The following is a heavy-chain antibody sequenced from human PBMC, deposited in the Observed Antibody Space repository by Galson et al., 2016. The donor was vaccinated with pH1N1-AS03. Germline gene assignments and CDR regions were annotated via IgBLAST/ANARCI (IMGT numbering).Heavy chain of an antibody. CDR1: GGSLSDYY. Sequence: SETLSLTCTVSGGSLSDYYWSWIRQSPGKGLEWLGHIYSSGNTNYNPSLKSRLTILVDESRNQFSLNLKSVTAADTATYYCTTRKYELLRYCSYWGQGALVTVSS. CDR2: IYSSGNT. V-gene: IGHV4-4*09. D-gene: IGHD1-26*01. J-gene: IGHJ4*02. CDR3: TTRKYELLRYCSY.